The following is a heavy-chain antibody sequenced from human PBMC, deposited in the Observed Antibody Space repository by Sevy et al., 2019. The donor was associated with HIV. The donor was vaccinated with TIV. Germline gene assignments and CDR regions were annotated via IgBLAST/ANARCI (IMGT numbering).Heavy chain of an antibody. CDR1: GFTFSSYA. V-gene: IGHV3-23*01. Sequence: GGSLRLSCAASGFTFSSYAMSWVRQAPGKGLEWVSAISGSGGSTYYADSVKGRFTTSRDNSKNTLYLQMNSLRAEDTAVYYCAKDQGVDGGNSGDYWGQGTLVTVSS. D-gene: IGHD2-21*02. J-gene: IGHJ4*02. CDR2: ISGSGGST. CDR3: AKDQGVDGGNSGDY.